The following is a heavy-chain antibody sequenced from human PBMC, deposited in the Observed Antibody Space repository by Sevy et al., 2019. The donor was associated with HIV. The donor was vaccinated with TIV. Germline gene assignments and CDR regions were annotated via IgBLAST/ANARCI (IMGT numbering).Heavy chain of an antibody. Sequence: GGSLRLSCEGSGFSFSRSPMHWVRQAPGKGLEWVAVMSYNGNRKYNENSVKGRFTISRDDSKNTVFLQMNSLRVEDTGVYYCARDGGLRGGSIVSYGMDFWGQGTTVTVSS. D-gene: IGHD3-16*02. J-gene: IGHJ6*02. V-gene: IGHV3-30-3*01. CDR1: GFSFSRSP. CDR3: ARDGGLRGGSIVSYGMDF. CDR2: MSYNGNRK.